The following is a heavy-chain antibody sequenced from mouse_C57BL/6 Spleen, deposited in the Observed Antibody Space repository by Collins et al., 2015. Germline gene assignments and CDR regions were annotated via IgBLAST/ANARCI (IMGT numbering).Heavy chain of an antibody. Sequence: QVQLQQPGAELVKPGASVKLSCKASGYTFTSYWMHWVKQRPGQGLEWIGMIHPNSGSTNYNEKFKNKATLTVDKSSSTAYMQLSSLTSEDSAVYYCARVTTVVARGYFDYWGQGTTLTVSS. CDR1: GYTFTSYW. J-gene: IGHJ2*01. D-gene: IGHD1-1*01. CDR2: IHPNSGST. CDR3: ARVTTVVARGYFDY. V-gene: IGHV1-64*01.